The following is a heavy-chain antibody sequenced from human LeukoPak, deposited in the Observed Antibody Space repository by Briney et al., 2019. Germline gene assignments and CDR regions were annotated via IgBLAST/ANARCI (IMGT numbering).Heavy chain of an antibody. D-gene: IGHD2-15*01. CDR3: ARDGEYCSGGSCYVYLDY. V-gene: IGHV1-2*02. CDR1: GYTFTGYY. Sequence: ASVKVSCKASGYTFTGYYMHWVRQAPGQGLEWMGWIKTNSGGTNYAQKFQGRVTMTRDTSISTAYMELSRLRSDDTAVYYCARDGEYCSGGSCYVYLDYWGQGTLVTVSS. J-gene: IGHJ4*02. CDR2: IKTNSGGT.